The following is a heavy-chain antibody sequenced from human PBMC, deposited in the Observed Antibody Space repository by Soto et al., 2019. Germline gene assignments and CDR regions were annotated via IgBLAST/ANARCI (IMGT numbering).Heavy chain of an antibody. V-gene: IGHV5-51*01. D-gene: IGHD2-15*01. Sequence: GESLKISCKGSGYSFTSYWIGWVRQMPGKGLEWMGIIYPGDSDTRYSPSFQGQVTISADKSISTAYLQWSSLKASDTAMYYCASGYCSGGSCYSGMDVWGQGTTVTVYS. CDR1: GYSFTSYW. CDR3: ASGYCSGGSCYSGMDV. CDR2: IYPGDSDT. J-gene: IGHJ6*02.